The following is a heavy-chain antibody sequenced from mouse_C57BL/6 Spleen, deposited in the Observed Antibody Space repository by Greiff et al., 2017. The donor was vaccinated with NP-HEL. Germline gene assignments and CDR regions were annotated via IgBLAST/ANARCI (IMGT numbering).Heavy chain of an antibody. CDR1: GYTFTSYW. D-gene: IGHD1-3*01. J-gene: IGHJ1*03. V-gene: IGHV1-53*01. Sequence: QVQLHQSGAELVKPGASVKLSCKASGYTFTSYWMHWVKQRPGQGLEWIGKIYPSNGGTNYNEKFKGKATLTVDKSSSTAYMQLSSLTSEDSAVYYCARSNNDNGEDIDDWGKGTTVTVSS. CDR2: IYPSNGGT. CDR3: ARSNNDNGEDIDD.